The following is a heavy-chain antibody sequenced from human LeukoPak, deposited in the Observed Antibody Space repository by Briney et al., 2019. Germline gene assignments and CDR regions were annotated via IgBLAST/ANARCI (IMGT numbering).Heavy chain of an antibody. V-gene: IGHV4-59*08. CDR2: IYDSGRT. CDR3: ARHPPQGYSSGLYYFDY. Sequence: PSETLSLTCTVSGGSISSYYWSWVRQPPGKGLEGMGYIYDSGRTNYTPSLKSRVTISVDTSKNQFSLKLSSVTAADTAVYYCARHPPQGYSSGLYYFDYWGQGTLVTVSS. CDR1: GGSISSYY. J-gene: IGHJ4*02. D-gene: IGHD6-19*01.